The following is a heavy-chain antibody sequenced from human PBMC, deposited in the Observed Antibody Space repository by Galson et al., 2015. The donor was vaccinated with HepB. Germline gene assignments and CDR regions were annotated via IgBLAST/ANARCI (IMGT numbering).Heavy chain of an antibody. CDR1: GFTFSTFS. D-gene: IGHD3-3*01. J-gene: IGHJ3*02. CDR2: ISSRSRSI. Sequence: SLRLSCAASGFTFSTFSMNWVRQAPGKGLTWISYISSRSRSIYYADSVKGRFTISRDNAKNSLFLQMNSLRDEDTAIYYCARDHYDFWGDTNDAFDIWGQGTVVTVSS. CDR3: ARDHYDFWGDTNDAFDI. V-gene: IGHV3-48*02.